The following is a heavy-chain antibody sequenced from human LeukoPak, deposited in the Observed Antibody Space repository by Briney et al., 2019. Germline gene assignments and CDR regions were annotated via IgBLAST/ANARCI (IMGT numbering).Heavy chain of an antibody. J-gene: IGHJ4*02. V-gene: IGHV1-58*01. CDR3: AASPDYYDSSGYSYYFDY. CDR2: IVVGSGNT. CDR1: GFTFTSSA. Sequence: ASVKDSCKASGFTFTSSAVQWVRQARGQRLEWIGWIVVGSGNTNYAQKFQERVTITRDMSTSTAYMELSSLRSEDTAVYYCAASPDYYDSSGYSYYFDYWGQGTLVTVSS. D-gene: IGHD3-22*01.